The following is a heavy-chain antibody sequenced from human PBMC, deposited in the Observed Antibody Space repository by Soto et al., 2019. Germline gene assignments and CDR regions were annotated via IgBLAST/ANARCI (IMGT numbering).Heavy chain of an antibody. CDR3: ARDVVXDSGSYIRIYYYYYGMDV. CDR1: GFTFSDYY. D-gene: IGHD1-26*01. Sequence: QVQLVESGGGLVKPGGSLRLSCAASGFTFSDYYMSWIRQAPGKGLEWVSYISSSGSTIYYADSVKGRFTISRDNAKKSLYLQMNSLRAEDTAVYYCARDVVXDSGSYIRIYYYYYGMDVWGQGTTVTVSS. CDR2: ISSSGSTI. J-gene: IGHJ6*02. V-gene: IGHV3-11*01.